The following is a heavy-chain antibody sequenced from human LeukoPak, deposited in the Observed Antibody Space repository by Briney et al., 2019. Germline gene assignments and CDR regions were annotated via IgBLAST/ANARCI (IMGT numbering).Heavy chain of an antibody. V-gene: IGHV3-53*01. CDR2: IYSGGST. J-gene: IGHJ6*02. D-gene: IGHD2-21*01. Sequence: GGSLRLSCAASGFTVSSNYMSWVRQAPGKGLEWVSVIYSGGSTYYADSVKGRFTISRDNSKNTLYLQMNSLRAEDTAVYYCAKHGGAGEVDYHYGMDVWGQGTTVTVSS. CDR1: GFTVSSNY. CDR3: AKHGGAGEVDYHYGMDV.